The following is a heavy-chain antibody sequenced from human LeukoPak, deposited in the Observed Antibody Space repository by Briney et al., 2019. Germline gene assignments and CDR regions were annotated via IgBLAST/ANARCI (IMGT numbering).Heavy chain of an antibody. J-gene: IGHJ6*02. CDR2: IHYSGKA. D-gene: IGHD3-16*01. CDR1: GGSVSGYY. CDR3: AKFGADYDMAV. V-gene: IGHV4-59*02. Sequence: PSETLSLTCSVFGGSVSGYYWTWVRQPPGKGLEWIGQIHYSGKADYNPSLKSRITISVDTSKNEISLRMSSMTAADTGIYYCAKFGADYDMAVWCRGTTVTVSS.